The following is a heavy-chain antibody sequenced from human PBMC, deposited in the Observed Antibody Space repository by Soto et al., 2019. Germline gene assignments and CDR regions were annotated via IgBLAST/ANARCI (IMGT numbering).Heavy chain of an antibody. CDR1: GYTFPGYY. CDR3: ARDAPLVGAPEYFQH. D-gene: IGHD1-26*01. V-gene: IGHV1-2*02. CDR2: INPNSGGT. Sequence: ASVNVSCKPSGYTFPGYYIHWVRQAPGQGLECMGWINPNSGGTNYAQKFQGRVTMTRDTSISTAYMELSRLRSDDTAVYYCARDAPLVGAPEYFQHWGQGTLVTVSS. J-gene: IGHJ1*01.